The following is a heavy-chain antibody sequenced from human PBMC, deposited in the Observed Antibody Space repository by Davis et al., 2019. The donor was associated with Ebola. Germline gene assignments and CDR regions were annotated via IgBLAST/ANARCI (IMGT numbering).Heavy chain of an antibody. Sequence: PSETLSLTCTVSGGSISSSSYYWGWIRQPPGKGLEWIGSIYYSGSTYYNPSLKSRVTISVDTSKNQFSLKLSSVTAADTAVYYCARHDGSGSYPGCWFDPWGQGTLVTVSS. CDR3: ARHDGSGSYPGCWFDP. J-gene: IGHJ5*02. CDR1: GGSISSSSYY. V-gene: IGHV4-39*01. D-gene: IGHD3-10*01. CDR2: IYYSGST.